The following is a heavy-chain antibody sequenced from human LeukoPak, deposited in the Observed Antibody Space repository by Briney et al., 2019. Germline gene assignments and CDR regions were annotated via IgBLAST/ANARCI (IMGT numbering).Heavy chain of an antibody. CDR3: AKDLEYNWNDAYYFDY. CDR1: GFTFSSYA. V-gene: IGHV3-30*02. D-gene: IGHD1-1*01. Sequence: GGSLRLSCAASGFTFSSYAMHWVRQAPGKGLEWVAFIRYDGSNKYYADSVKGRFTISRDNSKNTLYLQMNSLRAEDTAVYYCAKDLEYNWNDAYYFDYWGQGTLVTVSS. CDR2: IRYDGSNK. J-gene: IGHJ4*02.